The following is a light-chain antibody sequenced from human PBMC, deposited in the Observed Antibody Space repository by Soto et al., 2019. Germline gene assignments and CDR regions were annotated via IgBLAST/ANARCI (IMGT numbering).Light chain of an antibody. CDR1: SSNIGSNT. CDR2: NNN. Sequence: QSVLTQPPSASGTPGQRVTISCSGSSSNIGSNTVNWYQQLPGTAPKLLIYNNNQRPSGVPDRFSGSKSGTSASLAISGLQSEDEADYYCAAWDDSLNGYVFGTGTKSPS. J-gene: IGLJ1*01. CDR3: AAWDDSLNGYV. V-gene: IGLV1-44*01.